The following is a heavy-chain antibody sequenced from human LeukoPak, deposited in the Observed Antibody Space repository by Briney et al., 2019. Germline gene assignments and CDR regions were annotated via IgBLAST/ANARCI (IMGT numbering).Heavy chain of an antibody. CDR2: VYHSGRT. Sequence: KTSETLSLTCAVSGGSIRSSNWWSWVRQPPGKGLEWIGEVYHSGRTNYNPSLKSRVTISVDKSKNQFSLKLSSVTAADTAVHYCARGSNYYDSNRGGFYSWGQGTLVTVSS. D-gene: IGHD3-22*01. CDR1: GGSIRSSNW. CDR3: ARGSNYYDSNRGGFYS. V-gene: IGHV4-4*02. J-gene: IGHJ4*02.